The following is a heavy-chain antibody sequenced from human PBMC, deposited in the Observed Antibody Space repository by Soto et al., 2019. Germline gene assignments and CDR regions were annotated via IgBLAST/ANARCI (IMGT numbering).Heavy chain of an antibody. CDR1: GFTFSSYA. CDR3: AKGEDDQYYDYIWGSYRYTYFDY. CDR2: ISGSGGST. V-gene: IGHV3-23*01. D-gene: IGHD3-16*02. J-gene: IGHJ4*02. Sequence: GGSLRLSCAASGFTFSSYAMSWVRQAPGKGLEWVSAISGSGGSTYYADSGKGRFTISRDNSKNRLYLQMNSLRAEDTAVYYCAKGEDDQYYDYIWGSYRYTYFDYWGQGTLVTVSS.